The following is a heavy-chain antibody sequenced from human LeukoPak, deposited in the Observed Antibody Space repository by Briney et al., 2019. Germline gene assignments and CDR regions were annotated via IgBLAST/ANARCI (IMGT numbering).Heavy chain of an antibody. Sequence: GGSLRLSCAASGFTVSSNYMSWVRQAPGKGLEWVGFIRSKAYGGTTEYAASVKGRFTISRDDSKSIAYLRMNSLKTEDTAVYYCTRAGDYYDSSGYYFWYYYYYGMDVWGQGTTVTVSS. CDR2: IRSKAYGGTT. CDR3: TRAGDYYDSSGYYFWYYYYYGMDV. V-gene: IGHV3-49*04. CDR1: GFTVSSNY. D-gene: IGHD3-22*01. J-gene: IGHJ6*02.